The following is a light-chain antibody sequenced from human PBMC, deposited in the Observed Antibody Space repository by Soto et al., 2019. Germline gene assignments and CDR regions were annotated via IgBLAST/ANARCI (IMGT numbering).Light chain of an antibody. CDR2: DAS. J-gene: IGKJ1*01. CDR1: QSVSSY. CDR3: QQYGRSGT. V-gene: IGKV3-20*01. Sequence: VLTPPPATLYSSPWPRATLSCRASQSVSSYLAWYQQKPGQAPRLLIYDASNRATGIPDRFSGSGSGTDFTLTISRLEPEDFAVYYCQQYGRSGTFGQGTKVDI.